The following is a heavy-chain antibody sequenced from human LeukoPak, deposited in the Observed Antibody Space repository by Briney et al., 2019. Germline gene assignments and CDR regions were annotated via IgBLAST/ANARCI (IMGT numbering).Heavy chain of an antibody. CDR2: INSGSTYM. CDR1: GFYFSGYS. CDR3: ARVEATTGRNYHYYYMDV. D-gene: IGHD1-1*01. J-gene: IGHJ6*03. Sequence: GGSLRLSCGASGFYFSGYSMNWVRQAPGKGLEWVSSINSGSTYMYYADSVKGRFTISRDNVKNSLHLQMDSLRAEDTAVYFCARVEATTGRNYHYYYMDVWGKGTTVIVSS. V-gene: IGHV3-21*01.